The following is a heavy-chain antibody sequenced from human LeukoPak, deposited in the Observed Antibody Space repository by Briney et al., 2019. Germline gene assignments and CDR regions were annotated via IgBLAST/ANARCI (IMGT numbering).Heavy chain of an antibody. CDR2: ISWDGGST. CDR3: AKEILPGGDYRYYYYGMDV. J-gene: IGHJ6*02. CDR1: GFTFDDYA. V-gene: IGHV3-43D*03. D-gene: IGHD4-17*01. Sequence: PGGSLRLSCAASGFTFDDYAMHWVRQAPGKGLEWVSLISWDGGSTYYADSVRGRFTISRDNSKNSLYLQMNSLRAEDTALYYCAKEILPGGDYRYYYYGMDVWGQGTTVTVSS.